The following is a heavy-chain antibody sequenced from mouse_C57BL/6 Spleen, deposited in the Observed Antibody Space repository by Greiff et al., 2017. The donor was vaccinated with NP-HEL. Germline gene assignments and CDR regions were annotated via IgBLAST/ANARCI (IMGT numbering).Heavy chain of an antibody. CDR3: ARREIYYGNYYAMDY. D-gene: IGHD2-1*01. J-gene: IGHJ4*01. V-gene: IGHV1-80*01. Sequence: VQGVESGAELVKPGASVKISCKASGYAFSSYWMNWVKQRPGKGLEWIGQIYPGDGDTNYNGKFKGKATLTADKSSSTAYMQLSSLTSEDSAVYFCARREIYYGNYYAMDYWGQGTSVTVSS. CDR1: GYAFSSYW. CDR2: IYPGDGDT.